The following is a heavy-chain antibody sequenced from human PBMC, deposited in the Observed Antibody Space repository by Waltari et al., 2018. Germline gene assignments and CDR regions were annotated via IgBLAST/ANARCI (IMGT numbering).Heavy chain of an antibody. J-gene: IGHJ4*02. Sequence: QVQLVASGGGVVQPGGSLRLSCSASGFLFSSYRFHSVLQARVTVLWRLAFIRYDGSNKYYADSVKGRFTISRDNSKNTLYLQMNSLRAEDTAVYYCAKQGRVAAAGRSERPSPYYFDYWGQGTLVTVSS. CDR2: IRYDGSNK. D-gene: IGHD6-13*01. CDR1: GFLFSSYR. V-gene: IGHV3-30*02. CDR3: AKQGRVAAAGRSERPSPYYFDY.